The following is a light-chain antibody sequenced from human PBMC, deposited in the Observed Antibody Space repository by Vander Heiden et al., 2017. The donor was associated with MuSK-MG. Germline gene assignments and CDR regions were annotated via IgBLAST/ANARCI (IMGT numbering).Light chain of an antibody. CDR2: DVS. CDR1: QSVNRY. CDR3: QQRNNGHPLIT. V-gene: IGKV3-11*01. J-gene: IGKJ4*01. Sequence: EIVLTQSPATLSLSPGERATLSCRASQSVNRYLAWYQQKPGQAPRLLIYDVSNRATGIKARFSGSGDGTDVTLTISSREAEDSAVYYCQQRNNGHPLITFGGGTKVEIK.